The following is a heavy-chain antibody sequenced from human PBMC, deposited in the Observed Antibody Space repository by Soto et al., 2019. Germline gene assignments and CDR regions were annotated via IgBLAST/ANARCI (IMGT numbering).Heavy chain of an antibody. CDR3: ARDRTEDYDILTGSSRAYGMDV. J-gene: IGHJ6*02. D-gene: IGHD3-9*01. CDR2: ISSSGSTI. CDR1: GFTFSSYE. Sequence: PGGSLRLSCAASGFTFSSYEMNWVRQAPGKGLEWVSYISSSGSTIYYADSVKGRFTISRDNAKNSLYLQMNSLRAEDTAVYYCARDRTEDYDILTGSSRAYGMDVWGQGTTVTVSS. V-gene: IGHV3-48*03.